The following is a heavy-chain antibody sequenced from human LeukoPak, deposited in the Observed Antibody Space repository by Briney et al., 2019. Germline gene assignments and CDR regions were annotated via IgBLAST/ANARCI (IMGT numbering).Heavy chain of an antibody. CDR2: IKQDGSEK. V-gene: IGHV3-7*01. Sequence: GGSLRLSCAASGFAFSNYWMSWVRQAPGKGLEWVANIKQDGSEKFYVDSVKGRFTISRDNAKNSLYLQMNSLRAEDTAVYYCAGYYYDSTTYRDYWGQGTLVTVSS. J-gene: IGHJ4*02. D-gene: IGHD3-22*01. CDR3: AGYYYDSTTYRDY. CDR1: GFAFSNYW.